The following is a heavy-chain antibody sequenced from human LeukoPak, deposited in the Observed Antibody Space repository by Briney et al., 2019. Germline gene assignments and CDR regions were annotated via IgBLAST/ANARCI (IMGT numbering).Heavy chain of an antibody. CDR2: IGAYNGNT. Sequence: ASVKVSCKASGYTFTSYGISWVRQAPGQGLEWMGWIGAYNGNTNYAQKLQGRVTMTTDTSTSTAYMELRSLRSDDTAVYYCARVAGIAAAEGWFDPWGQGTLVTVSS. CDR1: GYTFTSYG. D-gene: IGHD6-13*01. J-gene: IGHJ5*02. CDR3: ARVAGIAAAEGWFDP. V-gene: IGHV1-18*01.